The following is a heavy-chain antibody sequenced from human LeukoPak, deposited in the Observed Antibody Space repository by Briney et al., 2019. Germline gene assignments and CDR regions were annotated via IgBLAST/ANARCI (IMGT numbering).Heavy chain of an antibody. Sequence: SQTLSLTCTVSGGSISSGGYYWSWIRQHPGKGLEWIGYIYYSGNTYYNPSLKSRLAISVDTSKNQFSLKLSSVTAADTAVYYCARDGYYDSSGYLSSRAFDFWGQGILVTVSP. CDR1: GGSISSGGYY. J-gene: IGHJ4*02. CDR3: ARDGYYDSSGYLSSRAFDF. V-gene: IGHV4-31*03. CDR2: IYYSGNT. D-gene: IGHD3-22*01.